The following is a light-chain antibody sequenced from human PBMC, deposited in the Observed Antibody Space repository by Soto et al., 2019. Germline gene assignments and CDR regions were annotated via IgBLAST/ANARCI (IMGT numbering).Light chain of an antibody. CDR2: DAS. V-gene: IGKV1-33*01. CDR3: QEYDNLPLT. J-gene: IGKJ4*01. CDR1: QDISNY. Sequence: DSPMTQSPSSLSASVGDRVTIPCQASQDISNYLNWYQQKPGKAPKLLIYDASNLETGVPSRFSGSGSGTDFTFTISSLQPEDIATYYCQEYDNLPLTFGGGAKVDI.